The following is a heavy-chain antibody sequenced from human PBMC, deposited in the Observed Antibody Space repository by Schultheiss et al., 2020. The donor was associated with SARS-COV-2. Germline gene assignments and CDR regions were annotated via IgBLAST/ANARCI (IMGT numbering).Heavy chain of an antibody. D-gene: IGHD5-12*01. J-gene: IGHJ1*01. Sequence: SETLSLTCTVSGGSISSGSYYWSWIRQPAGKGLEWIGRIYTSGSTNYNPSLKSRVTISVDTSKNQFSLKLSSVTAADTAVYYCARSGPEYFQHWGQGTLVTVSS. CDR3: ARSGPEYFQH. CDR2: IYTSGST. CDR1: GGSISSGSYY. V-gene: IGHV4-61*02.